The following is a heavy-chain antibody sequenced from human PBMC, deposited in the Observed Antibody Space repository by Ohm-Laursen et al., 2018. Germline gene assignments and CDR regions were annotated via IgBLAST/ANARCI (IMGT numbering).Heavy chain of an antibody. J-gene: IGHJ5*02. Sequence: SETLSLTCTVSGGSISNYYWSWIRQPAGKGLEWIGRIYTSGRTNYNPSLKSRVTMSVDTSKNQFSLKLSSVTAADTAVYYCARDYYDSSGDAWFDPWGQGTLVTVSS. CDR2: IYTSGRT. V-gene: IGHV4-4*07. CDR1: GGSISNYY. D-gene: IGHD3-22*01. CDR3: ARDYYDSSGDAWFDP.